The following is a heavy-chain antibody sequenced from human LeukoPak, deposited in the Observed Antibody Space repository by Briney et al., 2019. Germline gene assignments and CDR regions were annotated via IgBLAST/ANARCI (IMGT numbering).Heavy chain of an antibody. CDR1: GGTFSSYA. J-gene: IGHJ6*03. CDR2: IIPIFGTA. CDR3: ASSKGVAGTFSSYYYYYMDV. Sequence: SVKVSCKASGGTFSSYAISWVRQAPGQGLEWMGGIIPIFGTANYAQKFQGRVTITTDESTSTAYMELSSLRSEDTAVYYCASSKGVAGTFSSYYYYYMDVWGKGTTVTVSS. D-gene: IGHD6-19*01. V-gene: IGHV1-69*05.